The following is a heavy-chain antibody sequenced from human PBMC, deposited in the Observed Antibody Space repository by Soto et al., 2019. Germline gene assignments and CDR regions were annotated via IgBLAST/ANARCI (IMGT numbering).Heavy chain of an antibody. CDR2: IWYDGSYQ. CDR1: GFTFSDFG. CDR3: ARDRLITYGAKIAPDH. D-gene: IGHD3-16*01. V-gene: IGHV3-33*01. J-gene: IGHJ5*02. Sequence: QVPLVESGGGVIQPGRSLRLSCKASGFTFSDFGMHWVRQAPGKGLEWVSAIWYDGSYQYYADSVRGRFTTSRDNSNNTLLLEMNSLRVEDTAVYYCARDRLITYGAKIAPDHWGQGALVIVSS.